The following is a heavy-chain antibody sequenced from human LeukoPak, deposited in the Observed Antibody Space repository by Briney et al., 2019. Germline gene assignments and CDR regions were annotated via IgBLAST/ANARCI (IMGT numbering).Heavy chain of an antibody. CDR2: ISGSGGST. Sequence: QAGGSLRLSCAASGFTFSSYWMQWVRQAPGKGLEWVSAISGSGGSTYYADSVKGRFTISRDNSKNTLYLQMNSLRAEDTAVYYCAKSGYDFWSGYYGYWGQGTLVTVSS. V-gene: IGHV3-23*01. D-gene: IGHD3-3*01. CDR3: AKSGYDFWSGYYGY. CDR1: GFTFSSYW. J-gene: IGHJ4*02.